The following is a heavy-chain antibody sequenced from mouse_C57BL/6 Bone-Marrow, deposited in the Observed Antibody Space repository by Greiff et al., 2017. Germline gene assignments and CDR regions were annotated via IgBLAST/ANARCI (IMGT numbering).Heavy chain of an antibody. V-gene: IGHV14-4*01. CDR2: IDPANGDT. CDR1: GFNIKDDY. D-gene: IGHD1-1*01. J-gene: IGHJ2*01. Sequence: EVQLKQSGAELVRPGASVKLSCTASGFNIKDDYMHWVKQRPEQGLEWIGWIDPANGDTEYASKFQGKATITADTSSNTAYLQLSSLTSEDTAVYYFTFYCSSPDYWGQGTTLTVSS. CDR3: TFYCSSPDY.